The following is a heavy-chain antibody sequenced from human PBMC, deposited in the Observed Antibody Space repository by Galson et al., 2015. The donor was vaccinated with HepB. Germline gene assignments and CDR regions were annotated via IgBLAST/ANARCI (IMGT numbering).Heavy chain of an antibody. V-gene: IGHV3-30-3*01. CDR1: GFTFSSYA. Sequence: SLRLSCAASGFTFSSYAMHWVRQAPGKGLEWVAVISYDGSNKYYADSVKGRFTISRDNSKNTLYLQMNSLRAEDTAVYYCARELRSRYYFDYWGQGTLVTVSS. D-gene: IGHD3-10*01. J-gene: IGHJ4*02. CDR2: ISYDGSNK. CDR3: ARELRSRYYFDY.